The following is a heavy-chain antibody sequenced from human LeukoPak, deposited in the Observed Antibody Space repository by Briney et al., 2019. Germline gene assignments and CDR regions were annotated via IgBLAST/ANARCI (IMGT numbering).Heavy chain of an antibody. CDR1: AFTFNKYT. CDR3: ARDYTNNERALFYFAY. CDR2: ISSSSTYI. Sequence: GGSLRLSCAASAFTFNKYTMNWVRQAPGKGLEWVSSISSSSTYIYYTDSVRGRFAISRDNAKNSVYLQMNSLRAEDTAVYYCARDYTNNERALFYFAYWGQGTLVTVSS. J-gene: IGHJ4*02. D-gene: IGHD3-16*01. V-gene: IGHV3-21*01.